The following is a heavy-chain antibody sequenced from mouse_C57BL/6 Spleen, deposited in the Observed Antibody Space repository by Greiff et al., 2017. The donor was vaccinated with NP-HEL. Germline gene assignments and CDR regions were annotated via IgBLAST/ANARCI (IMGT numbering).Heavy chain of an antibody. V-gene: IGHV1-26*01. J-gene: IGHJ1*03. CDR2: INPNNGGT. D-gene: IGHD1-1*01. CDR3: AKLSYYGSSYEDWYFDV. CDR1: GYTFTDYY. Sequence: EVQLQQSGPELVKPGASVKISCKASGYTFTDYYMNWVKQSHGKSLEWIGDINPNNGGTSYNQKFKGKATLTVDKSSSTAYMELRSLTSEDSAVYYCAKLSYYGSSYEDWYFDVWGTGTTVTVSS.